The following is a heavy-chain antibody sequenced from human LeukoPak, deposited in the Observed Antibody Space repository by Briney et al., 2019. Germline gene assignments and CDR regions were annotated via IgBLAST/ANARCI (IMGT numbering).Heavy chain of an antibody. CDR2: ISSSSSYI. V-gene: IGHV3-21*01. CDR3: ARDRRVRYFDRLTLEPNWFDP. D-gene: IGHD3-9*01. J-gene: IGHJ5*02. CDR1: GFTFSSYS. Sequence: PGGSLRLSCAASGFTFSSYSMNWVRQAPGKGLEWVSSISSSSSYIYYAGSVKGRFTISRDNAKNSLYLQMNSLRTEDTAVYYCARDRRVRYFDRLTLEPNWFDPWGQGTLVTVSS.